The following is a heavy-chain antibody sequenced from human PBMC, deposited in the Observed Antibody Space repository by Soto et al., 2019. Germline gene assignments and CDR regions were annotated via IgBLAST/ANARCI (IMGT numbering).Heavy chain of an antibody. J-gene: IGHJ4*02. V-gene: IGHV3-30*18. Sequence: QVQLVESGRGVVQPGRSLRLSCAASGFTFSSYGMHWVRQTPGKGLEWVAVISQDGSNKYYADSVKGRFTISRHNFRNTLYLQMDSLRAEDTAVYYCAKCVDYGDYYFDHWGQGALVTVSS. CDR1: GFTFSSYG. CDR3: AKCVDYGDYYFDH. CDR2: ISQDGSNK. D-gene: IGHD4-17*01.